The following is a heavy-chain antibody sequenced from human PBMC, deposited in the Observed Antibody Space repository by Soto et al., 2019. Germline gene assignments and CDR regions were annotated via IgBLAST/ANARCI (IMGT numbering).Heavy chain of an antibody. CDR2: ISGSGGST. CDR3: ARDLYYFGSGIVNAMDV. Sequence: EVQLLESGGGLVQPGGSLRLSCAASGFTFSSYAMSWVRQAPGKGLEWVSAISGSGGSTYYADSVKGRFTISRDNSKNTLYLQMSSLRAEDTAMYYCARDLYYFGSGIVNAMDVWGQGTTVTVSS. D-gene: IGHD3-10*01. V-gene: IGHV3-23*01. J-gene: IGHJ6*02. CDR1: GFTFSSYA.